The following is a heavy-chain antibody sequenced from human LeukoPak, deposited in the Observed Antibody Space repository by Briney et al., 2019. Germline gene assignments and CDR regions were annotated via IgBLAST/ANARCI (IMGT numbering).Heavy chain of an antibody. CDR3: ARDKDYFDSGGAFDI. D-gene: IGHD3-22*01. Sequence: ASETLSLTCSVSGGSINNYYWSWIRQPAGKGLEWIGRIFTSGSTNYNPSHKSRVTMSVDTSKNQFSLKLSSVTAADTAVYYCARDKDYFDSGGAFDIWGQGTMVTVSS. CDR1: GGSINNYY. V-gene: IGHV4-4*07. J-gene: IGHJ3*02. CDR2: IFTSGST.